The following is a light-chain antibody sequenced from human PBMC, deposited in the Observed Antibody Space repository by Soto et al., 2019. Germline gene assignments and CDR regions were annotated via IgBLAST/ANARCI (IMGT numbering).Light chain of an antibody. V-gene: IGLV2-14*01. CDR3: SSSTSSSTWV. CDR2: EVS. CDR1: SSDVGGHNY. J-gene: IGLJ3*02. Sequence: QSALTQPASVSGSPGQSITISCTGSSSDVGGHNYVSWYQQHPGKAPKLMIYEVSNWPSGVSNRFSGSKSGNTASLTISGLQAEDEADYYCSSSTSSSTWVFGGGTKVTVL.